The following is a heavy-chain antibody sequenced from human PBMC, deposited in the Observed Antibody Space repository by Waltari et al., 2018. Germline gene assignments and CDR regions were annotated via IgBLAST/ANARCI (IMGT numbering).Heavy chain of an antibody. J-gene: IGHJ5*02. V-gene: IGHV4-38-2*01. CDR3: AIQGRNNWFDP. Sequence: QVQLQESGPGLVKPSETLSLTCAVSGYSLSSGYYWGWIRQPPGKGLEWIGYIYYSGSTYYNPSLKSRVTISVDTSKNQFSLKLSSVTAADTAVYYCAIQGRNNWFDPWGQGTLVTVSS. CDR2: IYYSGST. CDR1: GYSLSSGYY.